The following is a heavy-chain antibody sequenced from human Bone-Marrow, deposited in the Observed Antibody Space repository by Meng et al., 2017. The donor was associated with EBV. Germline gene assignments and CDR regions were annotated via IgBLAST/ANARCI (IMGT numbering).Heavy chain of an antibody. J-gene: IGHJ5*02. V-gene: IGHV4-39*01. D-gene: IGHD6-19*01. CDR3: ARPFPSWQSPRLDPFGA. Sequence: QRQRRESGQGQVKPSETLSLTCTVSGDSISSFYYWGWIRQPPGRGLEWIGSVHYTGSTYYSPSLKSRVTVSVDTSKNQFSLRLTSVTAADTAVYYCARPFPSWQSPRLDPFGAWGQGTLVTVSS. CDR2: VHYTGST. CDR1: GDSISSFYY.